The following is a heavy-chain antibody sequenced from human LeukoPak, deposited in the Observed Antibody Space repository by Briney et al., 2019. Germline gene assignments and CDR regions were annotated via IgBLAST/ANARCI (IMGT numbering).Heavy chain of an antibody. Sequence: PSETLSLTCAVYGGSFSGYYWSWIRQPPGKGLEWIGEINHSGSTNYNPSLKSRVTISVDTSKNQFSLKLSSVTAADTALYYCARAPTYYYXSGSNDWGQGTLVTVSS. V-gene: IGHV4-34*01. CDR1: GGSFSGYY. CDR2: INHSGST. J-gene: IGHJ4*02. D-gene: IGHD3-10*01. CDR3: ARAPTYYYXSGSND.